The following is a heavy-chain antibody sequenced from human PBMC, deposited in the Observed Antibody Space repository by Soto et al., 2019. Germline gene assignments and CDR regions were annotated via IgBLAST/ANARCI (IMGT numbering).Heavy chain of an antibody. V-gene: IGHV1-18*01. Sequence: ASLKVSCKASGYTFTSYGISWVRQAPGQGLEWMGCISAYNGNTNYAQMLHGRVTMTTDTSTSTANLELRRLSSDDPAVYYWARGVRASDDLDSWGQGTLVGVTS. CDR3: ARGVRASDDLDS. J-gene: IGHJ4*02. CDR2: ISAYNGNT. D-gene: IGHD3-10*01. CDR1: GYTFTSYG.